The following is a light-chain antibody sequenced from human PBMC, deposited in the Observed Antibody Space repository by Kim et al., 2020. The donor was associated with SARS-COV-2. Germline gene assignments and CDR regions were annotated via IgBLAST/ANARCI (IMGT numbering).Light chain of an antibody. J-gene: IGLJ1*01. CDR1: SSGLGDYGGITY. Sequence: SYCSGASSGLGDYGGITYVAWYQHHPGNAPKLIIYEVTKRPSGVPNRFSGSKSGNTAFLTVSGLQAEDEADYYCTTHANSDYIFGTGTKVTVL. V-gene: IGLV2-8*01. CDR3: TTHANSDYI. CDR2: EVT.